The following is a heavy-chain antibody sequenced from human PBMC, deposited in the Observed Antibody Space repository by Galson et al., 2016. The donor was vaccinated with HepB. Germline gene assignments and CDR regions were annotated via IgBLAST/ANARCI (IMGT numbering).Heavy chain of an antibody. V-gene: IGHV3-48*02. D-gene: IGHD4-17*01. Sequence: SLRLSCAASGFTFSNYAMHWVRQAPGKGLDWVAYISSRSSTMYYAHSVRGRFTISRDNAKNSLFLQMNSLRDEDTAIYFCAGGDGGDLRHWGQGTLVTVSS. J-gene: IGHJ1*01. CDR2: ISSRSSTM. CDR1: GFTFSNYA. CDR3: AGGDGGDLRH.